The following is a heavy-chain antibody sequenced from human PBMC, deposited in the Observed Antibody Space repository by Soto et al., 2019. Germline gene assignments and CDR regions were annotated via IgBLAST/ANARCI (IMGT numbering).Heavy chain of an antibody. CDR1: PVGFSGLG. D-gene: IGHD6-19*01. CDR3: VSWLSAHFDY. Sequence: EVQLLESGGRSVQPGQSLRLSCAASPVGFSGLGMSWVRQAPGKGLEWVSTIDNSGTRTHYADSVKGRFTISRDTSKYTLDLQMDYLRAEDTALYHCVSWLSAHFDYWGRGTLVTVSS. J-gene: IGHJ4*02. CDR2: IDNSGTRT. V-gene: IGHV3-23*05.